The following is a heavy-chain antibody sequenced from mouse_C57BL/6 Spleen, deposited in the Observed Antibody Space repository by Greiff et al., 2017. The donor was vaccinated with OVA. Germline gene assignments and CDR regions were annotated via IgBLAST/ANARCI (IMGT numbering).Heavy chain of an antibody. D-gene: IGHD2-2*01. V-gene: IGHV2-2*01. Sequence: QVQLQQSGPCLVQPSQSLSITCTVSGFSLTSYGVHWVRQSPGKGLEWLGVIWSGGSTDYNAAFISRLSISKDNSKSQVFFKMNSLQADDTAIYYCADGGLRRHYAMDYWGQGTSVTVSS. CDR1: GFSLTSYG. CDR3: ADGGLRRHYAMDY. J-gene: IGHJ4*01. CDR2: IWSGGST.